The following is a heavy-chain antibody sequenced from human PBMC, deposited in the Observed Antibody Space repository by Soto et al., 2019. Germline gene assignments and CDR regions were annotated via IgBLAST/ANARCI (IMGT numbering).Heavy chain of an antibody. CDR3: AKDHSPYSSSWVLDY. V-gene: IGHV3-30*18. J-gene: IGHJ4*02. CDR1: GFTFSSYG. Sequence: GGSLRLSCAASGFTFSSYGMHWVRQAPGKGLEWVAVISYDGSNKYYADSVKGRFTISRDNSKNTLYLQMNSLRAEDTAVYYCAKDHSPYSSSWVLDYWGQGTLVTVSS. D-gene: IGHD6-13*01. CDR2: ISYDGSNK.